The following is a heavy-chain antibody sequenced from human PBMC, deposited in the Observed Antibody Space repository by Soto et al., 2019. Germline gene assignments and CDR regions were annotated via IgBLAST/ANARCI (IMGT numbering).Heavy chain of an antibody. J-gene: IGHJ5*02. V-gene: IGHV4-38-2*01. CDR2: IYHGGST. Sequence: SETLSLTCAVSGYSVSSGYYWGWLRQPPGKGLECIGSIYHGGSTYYNPPLNSRVTLSIDMTNNHVSLILNSVTAADTAVYYCARVGPWVPYYYDSSPYTFDNWFDPWGQGTLVTSP. D-gene: IGHD3-22*01. CDR1: GYSVSSGYY. CDR3: ARVGPWVPYYYDSSPYTFDNWFDP.